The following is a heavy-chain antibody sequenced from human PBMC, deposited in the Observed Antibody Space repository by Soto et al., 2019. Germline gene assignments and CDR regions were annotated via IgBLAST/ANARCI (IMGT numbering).Heavy chain of an antibody. CDR3: AKEGDPTYGMDV. V-gene: IGHV3-30*18. CDR1: GFTFSSYG. Sequence: QVQLVESGGGVVQPGRSLRLSCAASGFTFSSYGIHWVRQAPGKGLEWVAVISYDGSNKYYADSVKGRFTISRDNSKNTLYLQMNSLRAVDTAVYYCAKEGDPTYGMDVWGQGTTVTVSS. CDR2: ISYDGSNK. D-gene: IGHD2-21*02. J-gene: IGHJ6*02.